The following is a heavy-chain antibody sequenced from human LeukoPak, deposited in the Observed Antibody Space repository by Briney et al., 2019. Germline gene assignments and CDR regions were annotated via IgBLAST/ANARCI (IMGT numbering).Heavy chain of an antibody. J-gene: IGHJ4*02. CDR2: ISSSGSTI. CDR1: GFTFSSYE. D-gene: IGHD1-26*01. CDR3: ARDRTVGATDY. V-gene: IGHV3-48*03. Sequence: PGGSLRLSCAASGFTFSSYEMNWVRQAPGKGLEWVSYISSSGSTIYYADSVKGRFTISRDNAKNSLYLQMNSLRAEDTAVYYCARDRTVGATDYWGQGTLVTVSS.